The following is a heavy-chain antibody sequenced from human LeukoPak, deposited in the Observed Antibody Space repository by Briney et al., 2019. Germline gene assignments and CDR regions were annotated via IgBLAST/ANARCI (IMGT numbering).Heavy chain of an antibody. CDR3: ARVGKDYYYASSGEFDY. Sequence: PSQTLSLTCTVSGGSISSGDYSWSWIRQPPGKGLEWIGYIYYSGSTYYNPSLKSRVTISVDTSKNQFSLKLSSVTAADTAVYYCARVGKDYYYASSGEFDYWGQGTLVTVSS. CDR2: IYYSGST. V-gene: IGHV4-30-4*01. J-gene: IGHJ4*02. D-gene: IGHD3-22*01. CDR1: GGSISSGDYS.